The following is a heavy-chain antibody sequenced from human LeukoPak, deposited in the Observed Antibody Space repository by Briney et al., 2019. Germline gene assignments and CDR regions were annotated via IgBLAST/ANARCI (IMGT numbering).Heavy chain of an antibody. CDR3: ARGSIAVPGNYFDY. J-gene: IGHJ4*02. D-gene: IGHD6-19*01. Sequence: PSETLSLTCTVSGGSISSSSYYWGWIRQPPGKRLEWIGTISYSGNTYYNPSLKSRVTISLDTSKNQFSLKLPSVTAADTALYFCARGSIAVPGNYFDYWGQGTLVTVSS. CDR1: GGSISSSSYY. V-gene: IGHV4-39*07. CDR2: ISYSGNT.